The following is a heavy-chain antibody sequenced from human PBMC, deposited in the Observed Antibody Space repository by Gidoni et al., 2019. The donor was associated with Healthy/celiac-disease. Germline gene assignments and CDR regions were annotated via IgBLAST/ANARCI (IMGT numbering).Heavy chain of an antibody. V-gene: IGHV3-33*01. J-gene: IGHJ4*02. Sequence: QVQLVESGGGVVQPGRSLRLSCAASGFTFSSYGMHWVRQAPGKGLGWVAVIWYDGSNKYYADSVKGRFTISRDNSKNTLYLQMNSLRAEDTAVYYCARGPHTLLYSSGWYGDYWGQGTLVTVSS. CDR2: IWYDGSNK. CDR1: GFTFSSYG. CDR3: ARGPHTLLYSSGWYGDY. D-gene: IGHD6-19*01.